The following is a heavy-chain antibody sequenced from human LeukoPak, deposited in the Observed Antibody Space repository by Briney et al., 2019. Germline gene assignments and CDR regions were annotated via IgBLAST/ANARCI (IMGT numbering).Heavy chain of an antibody. CDR3: ARDQSYSYGILDY. CDR1: GFTFSSYS. J-gene: IGHJ4*02. CDR2: ISSSSSYI. D-gene: IGHD5-18*01. V-gene: IGHV3-21*01. Sequence: PGGSLRLSCAAYGFTFSSYSMNWVRQAPGKGLEWVSSISSSSSYIYYADSVKGRLTISRDNAKNSLYLQMNSLRAEDTAVYYCARDQSYSYGILDYWGQGTLVTVSS.